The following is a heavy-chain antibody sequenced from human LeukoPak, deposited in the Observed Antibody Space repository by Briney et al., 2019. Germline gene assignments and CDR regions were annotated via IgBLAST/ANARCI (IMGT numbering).Heavy chain of an antibody. D-gene: IGHD2-2*02. CDR2: IIPILGIA. V-gene: IGHV1-69*04. J-gene: IGHJ4*02. Sequence: SVKVSCKASGGTFSSYAISWVRQAPGQGLEWMGRIIPILGIANYAQKFQGRVTITADKSTSTAYMELSSLRSEDTAVYYCARRGDCSSTSCYTLDYWGQGTLVTVSS. CDR3: ARRGDCSSTSCYTLDY. CDR1: GGTFSSYA.